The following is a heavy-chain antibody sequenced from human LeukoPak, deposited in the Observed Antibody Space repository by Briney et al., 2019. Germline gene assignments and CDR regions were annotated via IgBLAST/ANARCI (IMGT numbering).Heavy chain of an antibody. CDR2: TRNKAHGYTT. D-gene: IGHD6-13*01. J-gene: IGHJ4*02. CDR1: GFTFSDHY. V-gene: IGHV3-72*01. CDR3: ARVPHIAAVP. Sequence: GGSLRLSCAASGFTFSDHYMDWVRQAPGKGLEWVGRTRNKAHGYTTEYAASVKGRFTISRDDSKNSLYLQMNSLRAEDTAVYYCARVPHIAAVPWGQGTLVTVSS.